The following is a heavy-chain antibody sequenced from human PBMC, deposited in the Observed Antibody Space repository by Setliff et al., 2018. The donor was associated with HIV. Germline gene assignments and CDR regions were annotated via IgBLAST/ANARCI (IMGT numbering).Heavy chain of an antibody. CDR1: GGSLTHYY. CDR2: ITDTGHT. Sequence: SETLSLTCTVYGGSLTHYYWTWIRQPPGVGLEWIGEITDTGHTNYNSSLQSRVTISLDTSRKQFSLKLSSVTASDAAVYYCARAPSCIGSNCIFYYYYYYGLDVWGHGTTVTVSS. CDR3: ARAPSCIGSNCIFYYYYYYGLDV. V-gene: IGHV4-34*01. J-gene: IGHJ6*02. D-gene: IGHD2-15*01.